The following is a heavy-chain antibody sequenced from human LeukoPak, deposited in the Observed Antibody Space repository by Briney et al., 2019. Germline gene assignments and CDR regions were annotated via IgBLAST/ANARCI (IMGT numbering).Heavy chain of an antibody. D-gene: IGHD3-16*01. J-gene: IGHJ4*02. Sequence: ASVKVSCQASGYPFTIYAMNWVRQAPGQGLEWMGWIKTNTGNPTYAQGFTGRFVFSLDTSVSTAYLQISSLKAEDTAVYYCARGYGHFDYWGQGTLVTVSS. CDR2: IKTNTGNP. CDR3: ARGYGHFDY. V-gene: IGHV7-4-1*02. CDR1: GYPFTIYA.